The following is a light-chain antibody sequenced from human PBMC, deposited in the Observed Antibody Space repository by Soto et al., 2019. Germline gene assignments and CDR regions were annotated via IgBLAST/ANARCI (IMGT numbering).Light chain of an antibody. CDR2: KAS. Sequence: DIQMTQSPSTLSASVGDRVTITCRASQSISSWLAWYQQKPGKAPKLLIYKASSLESRVPSRFSGSGSGTEFTLTISSLQPDDFATYYCQQYNSYSVTFGQGTKVDIK. CDR3: QQYNSYSVT. V-gene: IGKV1-5*03. CDR1: QSISSW. J-gene: IGKJ1*01.